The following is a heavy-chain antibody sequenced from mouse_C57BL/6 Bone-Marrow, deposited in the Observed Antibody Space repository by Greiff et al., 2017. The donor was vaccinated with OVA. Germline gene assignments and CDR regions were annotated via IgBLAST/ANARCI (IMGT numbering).Heavy chain of an antibody. CDR1: GYTFTSYW. J-gene: IGHJ2*01. D-gene: IGHD1-1*01. Sequence: VQLQQPGAELVKPGASVKMSCKASGYTFTSYWITWVKQRPGQGLEWIGDIYPGSGSTNYNEKFKSKATLTVDTSSSTAYMQLSSLTSEDSADYYSASPDYYSSGPSYFDYWGQGTTLTVSS. V-gene: IGHV1-55*01. CDR2: IYPGSGST. CDR3: ASPDYYSSGPSYFDY.